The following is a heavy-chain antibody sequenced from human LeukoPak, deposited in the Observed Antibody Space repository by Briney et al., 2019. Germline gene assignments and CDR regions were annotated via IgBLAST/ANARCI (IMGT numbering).Heavy chain of an antibody. V-gene: IGHV3-30*18. D-gene: IGHD1/OR15-1a*01. CDR2: ISPDGNRE. CDR3: AKINNVDDF. CDR1: GFTFSIFG. Sequence: GGSLRPSCAASGFTFSIFGIHRVRQAPGKGLEWVAAISPDGNREYYTESVKGRFTVSRDNSNNMIYLQINSLRGDDSAVYYCAKINNVDDFWGQGTLVTVSS. J-gene: IGHJ4*02.